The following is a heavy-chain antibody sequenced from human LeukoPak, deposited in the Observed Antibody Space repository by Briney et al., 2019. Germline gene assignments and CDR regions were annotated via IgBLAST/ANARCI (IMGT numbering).Heavy chain of an antibody. Sequence: WVRQHPGKGLEWIGYIYYSGSAYYNPSLKSRVTISVDTSENQFSLKLSSVTAADTAVYYCARVNYGSATKEDYWGQGTLVTVSS. V-gene: IGHV4-31*02. J-gene: IGHJ4*02. CDR2: IYYSGSA. CDR3: ARVNYGSATKEDY. D-gene: IGHD3-10*01.